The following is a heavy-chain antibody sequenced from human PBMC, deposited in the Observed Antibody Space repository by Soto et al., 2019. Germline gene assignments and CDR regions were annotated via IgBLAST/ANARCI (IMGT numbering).Heavy chain of an antibody. CDR2: NYHSGST. D-gene: IGHD6-19*01. CDR1: GGSVSSTNW. V-gene: IGHV4-4*02. CDR3: ARDRAVSARGSFDY. Sequence: QVQLQESGPGLVEPSGTLSLTCAVSGGSVSSTNWWSWVRQPPGKGLEWIGENYHSGSTYYNPTLNSRLTTSVDNPKNRFALRLSSVTAADTAIYFFARDRAVSARGSFDYWGQGTLVTVSS. J-gene: IGHJ4*02.